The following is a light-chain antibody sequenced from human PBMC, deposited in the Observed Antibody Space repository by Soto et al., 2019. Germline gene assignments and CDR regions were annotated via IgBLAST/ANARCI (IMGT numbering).Light chain of an antibody. V-gene: IGKV1-5*03. Sequence: IQLTQSPSSPSASVGDRVTITCRAGQSIDTWLAWHQQKPGQVPNLLISKASSLESGVPSRFSGSGSGTEFTLTINSLQADDFATYYCQHYNTYSTFGQGTKVDIK. J-gene: IGKJ1*01. CDR2: KAS. CDR1: QSIDTW. CDR3: QHYNTYST.